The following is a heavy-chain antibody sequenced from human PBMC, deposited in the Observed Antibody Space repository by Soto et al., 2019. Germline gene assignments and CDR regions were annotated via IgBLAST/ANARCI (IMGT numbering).Heavy chain of an antibody. J-gene: IGHJ6*02. CDR1: GFSFSSYW. CDR3: AREKWLQFYFYYGLDV. CDR2: IKQNGTEK. D-gene: IGHD4-4*01. V-gene: IGHV3-7*01. Sequence: EVQLVESGGGLVQPGGSLRLSCLTSGFSFSSYWMSWVRRAPGKGLEWVANIKQNGTEKFYVDSVKGRFTISRDNAKNSLYLEMNSLRAEDTAVYYCAREKWLQFYFYYGLDVWGQGTTVTVS.